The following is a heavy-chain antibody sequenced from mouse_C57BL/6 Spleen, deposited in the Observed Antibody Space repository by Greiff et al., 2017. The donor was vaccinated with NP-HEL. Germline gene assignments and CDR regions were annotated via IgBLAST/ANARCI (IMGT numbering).Heavy chain of an antibody. CDR1: GFTFSDYG. CDR2: ISSGSSTI. D-gene: IGHD1-1*01. J-gene: IGHJ4*01. V-gene: IGHV5-17*01. Sequence: EVMLVESGGGLVKPGGSLKLSCAASGFTFSDYGMHWVRQAPEQGLEWVAYISSGSSTIYYADTVKGRFTLSADNAKNTLFLQMTSLGSEDTAMYYCAKRATVVDYAMDYWGQGTSVTVSS. CDR3: AKRATVVDYAMDY.